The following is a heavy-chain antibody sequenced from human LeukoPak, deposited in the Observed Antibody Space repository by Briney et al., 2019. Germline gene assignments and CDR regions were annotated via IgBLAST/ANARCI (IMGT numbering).Heavy chain of an antibody. J-gene: IGHJ3*02. CDR3: ARPYIWGSYNDAFDI. V-gene: IGHV1-2*02. D-gene: IGHD3-16*01. Sequence: ASVEVSCKASGYTFTGYYIHWVRQAPGQGLEWMGWINPNSGGTNYAQKFQGRVTMTRDTSISTAYMELSRLRSDDTAVYYCARPYIWGSYNDAFDIWGQGTMVTVSS. CDR1: GYTFTGYY. CDR2: INPNSGGT.